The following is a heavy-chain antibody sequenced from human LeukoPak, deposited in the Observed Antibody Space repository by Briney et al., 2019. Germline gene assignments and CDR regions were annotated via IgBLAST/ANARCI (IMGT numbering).Heavy chain of an antibody. CDR1: GGSFSGYY. CDR2: INHSGST. Sequence: SETPSLTCAVYGGSFSGYYWSWIRQPPGKGLEWIGEINHSGSTNYNPSLKSRVTISVDTSKNQFSLKLSSVTAADTAVYYCASGGYGSGSYYFDYWGQGTLVTVSS. V-gene: IGHV4-34*01. CDR3: ASGGYGSGSYYFDY. D-gene: IGHD3-10*01. J-gene: IGHJ4*02.